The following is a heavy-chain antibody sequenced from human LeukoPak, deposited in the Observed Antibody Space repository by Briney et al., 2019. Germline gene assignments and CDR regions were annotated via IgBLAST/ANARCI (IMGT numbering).Heavy chain of an antibody. J-gene: IGHJ4*02. Sequence: ASVNVSCKASGYTFTGYYMHWVRQAPGQGLEWMGWINPNSGGTNYAQKFQGRVTMTRDTSISTAYMELSRLRSDDTAVYYCAKSQDGWLPPRDFDYWGQGTLVTVSS. V-gene: IGHV1-2*02. CDR1: GYTFTGYY. CDR2: INPNSGGT. CDR3: AKSQDGWLPPRDFDY. D-gene: IGHD5-24*01.